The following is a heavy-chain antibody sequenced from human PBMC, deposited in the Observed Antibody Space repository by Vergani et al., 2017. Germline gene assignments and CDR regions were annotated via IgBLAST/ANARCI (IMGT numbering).Heavy chain of an antibody. V-gene: IGHV3-21*01. Sequence: EVQLVESGGGLVKPGGSLRLSCAASGFTFSSYSMNWVRQAPGKGLEWVSSISSSSSYIYYADSVKGRFTISRDNAKNSLYLQMNSLRAEDTAVYYCARAWRDYDILTGYYESYYFDYWGQGTLVTVSS. CDR2: ISSSSSYI. D-gene: IGHD3-9*01. CDR1: GFTFSSYS. CDR3: ARAWRDYDILTGYYESYYFDY. J-gene: IGHJ4*02.